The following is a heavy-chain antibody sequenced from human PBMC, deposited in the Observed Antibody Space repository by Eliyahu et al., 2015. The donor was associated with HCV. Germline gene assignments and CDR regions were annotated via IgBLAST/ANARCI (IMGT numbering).Heavy chain of an antibody. CDR1: GFXVTTXGKA. J-gene: IGHJ4*02. CDR2: IYYDDTK. D-gene: IGHD3-10*01. V-gene: IGHV2-5*02. CDR3: ALSGDPYFDS. Sequence: QITLKEAGPTLVQPTESLPLTFMFSGFXVTTXGKAVXWVRQPPGKALEWLALIYYDDTKFYNPSLKSRLTITKDDSKNQVVLTLANMGPVDTATYFCALSGDPYFDSWGQGTLVTVSS.